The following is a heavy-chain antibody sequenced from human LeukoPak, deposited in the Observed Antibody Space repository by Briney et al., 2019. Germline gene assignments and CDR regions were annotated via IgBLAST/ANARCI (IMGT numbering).Heavy chain of an antibody. CDR2: INHSGST. Sequence: PSETLSLTCAVYGGSFSGYYWSWIRQPPGKGLEWIGEINHSGSTNYNPSLKSRVTISVDTSKNQFSLKLSSVTAAETAVYYCARATVTNLIDYWGQGTLVTVSS. CDR1: GGSFSGYY. V-gene: IGHV4-34*01. D-gene: IGHD4-17*01. CDR3: ARATVTNLIDY. J-gene: IGHJ4*02.